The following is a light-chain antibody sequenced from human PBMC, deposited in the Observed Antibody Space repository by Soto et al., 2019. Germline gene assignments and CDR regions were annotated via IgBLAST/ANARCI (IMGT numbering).Light chain of an antibody. CDR1: QAISSY. Sequence: DIQLTQSPSFLSASVGDRVTITCRASQAISSYLAWFQQRPGKAPKVLIYAASTLQSGVPSRFSGSASGTEFTLTSSSLQHEDFATYFCQQHNSYPWTFGQGTKVEIK. J-gene: IGKJ1*01. CDR2: AAS. CDR3: QQHNSYPWT. V-gene: IGKV1-9*01.